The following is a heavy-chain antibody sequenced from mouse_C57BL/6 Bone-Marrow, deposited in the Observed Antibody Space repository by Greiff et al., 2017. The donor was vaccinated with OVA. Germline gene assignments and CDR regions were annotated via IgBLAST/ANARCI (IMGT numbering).Heavy chain of an antibody. Sequence: QVQLQQSGPELVKPGASVKLSCKASGYAFSSSWMNWVQQRPGKGLEWIGRIYPGDGDTNYNGKFKGKATLTVDKSSSTAYMQLSKLTTKDSAVYVCARGLTTVVPYFNDWGQGTTLTVSS. CDR2: IYPGDGDT. V-gene: IGHV1-82*01. CDR1: GYAFSSSW. D-gene: IGHD1-1*01. CDR3: ARGLTTVVPYFND. J-gene: IGHJ2*01.